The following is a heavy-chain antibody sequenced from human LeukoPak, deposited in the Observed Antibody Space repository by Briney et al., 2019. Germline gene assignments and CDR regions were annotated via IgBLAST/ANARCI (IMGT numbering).Heavy chain of an antibody. J-gene: IGHJ4*02. D-gene: IGHD3-16*01. CDR2: ISGSGGST. V-gene: IGHV3-23*01. CDR1: GLTFSSYA. CDR3: AKITWTNNIDY. Sequence: GGSLRLSCAASGLTFSSYAMSWVRQAPGKGLEWVSAISGSGGSTYYADSVKGRLTISRDNSKTTLYLQMHSLRAENTAVYYCAKITWTNNIDYRGQGTLVTVSS.